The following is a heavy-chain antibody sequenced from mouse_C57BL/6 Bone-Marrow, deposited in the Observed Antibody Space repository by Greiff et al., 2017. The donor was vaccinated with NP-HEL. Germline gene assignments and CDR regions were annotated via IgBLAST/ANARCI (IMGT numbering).Heavy chain of an antibody. Sequence: QVQLQQSGAELMKPGASVKLSCKATGYTFTGYWIEWVKQRPGHGLEWIGEILPGSGSTNYNAKFKGKATFTVEKTTNTAYMQIISLTTEDAAIYYSARVLIYYGSVDDWGQGTTLTVSS. CDR2: ILPGSGST. CDR1: GYTFTGYW. CDR3: ARVLIYYGSVDD. D-gene: IGHD1-1*01. J-gene: IGHJ2*01. V-gene: IGHV1-9*01.